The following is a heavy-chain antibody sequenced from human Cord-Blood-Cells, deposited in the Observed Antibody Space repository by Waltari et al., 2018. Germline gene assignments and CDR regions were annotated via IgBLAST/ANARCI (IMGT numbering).Heavy chain of an antibody. CDR2: IDYSGST. J-gene: IGHJ4*02. Sequence: QVQLQESGPGLVKPSQTLSLTCTVSGGSISSGGYYWSWIRQHPGKGLEWIGYIDYSGSTYYNPALKSRVTISVDTSKNQFSLKLSSVTAADTAVYYCARTGSSSTFDYWGQGTLVTVSS. CDR1: GGSISSGGYY. D-gene: IGHD6-6*01. V-gene: IGHV4-31*03. CDR3: ARTGSSSTFDY.